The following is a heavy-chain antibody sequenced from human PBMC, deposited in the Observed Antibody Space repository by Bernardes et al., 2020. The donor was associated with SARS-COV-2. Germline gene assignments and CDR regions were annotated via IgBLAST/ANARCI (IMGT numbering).Heavy chain of an antibody. D-gene: IGHD6-13*01. CDR1: GGSFSGYY. CDR2: INHSGST. CDR3: AFGIAAAGPVDY. Sequence: SEPLSLSCAVYGGSFSGYYWSWSRQPPGKGLEWIGEINHSGSTNYNPSLKSRVTISVDTSKNQFSLKLSSVTAADTAVYYCAFGIAAAGPVDYWGQGTLVTVSS. J-gene: IGHJ4*02. V-gene: IGHV4-34*01.